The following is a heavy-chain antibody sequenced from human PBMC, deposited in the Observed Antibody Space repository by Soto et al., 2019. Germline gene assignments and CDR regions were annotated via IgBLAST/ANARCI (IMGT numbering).Heavy chain of an antibody. CDR2: ISYDGSNK. J-gene: IGHJ6*02. CDR1: GFTFSSYG. D-gene: IGHD2-15*01. V-gene: IGHV3-30*18. Sequence: QVQLVESGGGVVQPGRSLRLSCAASGFTFSSYGMHWVRQAPGKGLEWVAVISYDGSNKYYADSVKGRFTISRDNSKNTLYLQMNSLRAEDTAVYYCAKDLRGRGRYCSGGSCPKSYYYYGMDVWGQGTTVTVSS. CDR3: AKDLRGRGRYCSGGSCPKSYYYYGMDV.